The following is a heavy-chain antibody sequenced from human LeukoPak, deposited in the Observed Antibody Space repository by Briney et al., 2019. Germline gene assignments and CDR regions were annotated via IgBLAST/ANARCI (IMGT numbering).Heavy chain of an antibody. CDR3: ARDSPNYDSSGYFDY. D-gene: IGHD3-22*01. V-gene: IGHV3-7*01. Sequence: GGSLRLSCTASGFTFSNYWMHWVRQAPGKGLEWVANIKQDGSEKYYVDSVKGRFTISRDNAKNSLYLQMNSLRAEDTAVYYCARDSPNYDSSGYFDYWGQGTLVTVSS. CDR2: IKQDGSEK. CDR1: GFTFSNYW. J-gene: IGHJ4*02.